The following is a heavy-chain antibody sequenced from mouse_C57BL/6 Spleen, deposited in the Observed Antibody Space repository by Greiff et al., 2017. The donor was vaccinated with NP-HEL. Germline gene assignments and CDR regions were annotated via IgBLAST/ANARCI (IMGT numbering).Heavy chain of an antibody. J-gene: IGHJ3*01. CDR2: IYPRDGST. V-gene: IGHV1-78*01. CDR3: AREGGYDGYPFAY. D-gene: IGHD2-3*01. Sequence: VKLMESDAELVKPGASVKISCKVSGYTFTDHTIHWMKQRPEQGLEWIGYIYPRDGSTKYNEKFKGKATLTADKSSSTAYMQLNSLTCEDSAVYFCAREGGYDGYPFAYWGQGTLVTVSA. CDR1: GYTFTDHT.